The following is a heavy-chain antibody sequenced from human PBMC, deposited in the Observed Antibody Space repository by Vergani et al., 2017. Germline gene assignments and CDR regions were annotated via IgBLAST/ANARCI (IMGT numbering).Heavy chain of an antibody. CDR2: ISAYNGNT. CDR1: GYTFTSYG. V-gene: IGHV1-18*01. D-gene: IGHD2-2*01. J-gene: IGHJ6*03. Sequence: QVQLVQTGAEVKKPGASVKVSCKASGYTFTSYGISWVRQAPGQGLEWMGWISAYNGNTNYAQKLQGRVTMTTDTSTGTAYMELRSLRSDDTVVYYCARSNQPLSYYYYYMDVWGKGTTVTVSS. CDR3: ARSNQPLSYYYYYMDV.